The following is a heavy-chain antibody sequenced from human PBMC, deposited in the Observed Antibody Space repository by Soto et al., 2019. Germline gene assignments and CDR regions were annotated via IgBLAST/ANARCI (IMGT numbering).Heavy chain of an antibody. V-gene: IGHV3-21*01. CDR3: AKESYCSSTSCYLVGYYYYGMDV. D-gene: IGHD2-2*01. CDR1: GFTFSNAW. CDR2: ISSSSSYI. Sequence: GGSLRLSCAASGFTFSNAWMNWVRQAPGKGLEWVSSISSSSSYIYYADSVKGRFTISRDNAKNSLYLQMNSLRAEDTAVYYCAKESYCSSTSCYLVGYYYYGMDVWGQGTTVTVSS. J-gene: IGHJ6*02.